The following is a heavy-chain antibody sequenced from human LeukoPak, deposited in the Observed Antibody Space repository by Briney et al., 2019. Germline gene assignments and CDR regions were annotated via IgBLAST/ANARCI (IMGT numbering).Heavy chain of an antibody. J-gene: IGHJ5*02. CDR2: ISYDGSNK. V-gene: IGHV3-30*18. Sequence: GGSLRLSCAACGFIFRPYGMHWVRQAPGKGLEWVAVISYDGSNKYYADSVKGRFTISRDNSKNTLYLQMNSLRAEYTAVYYCAKDRGSGYCSSTSCSNWFDPWGQGTLVTVSS. CDR3: AKDRGSGYCSSTSCSNWFDP. CDR1: GFIFRPYG. D-gene: IGHD2-2*01.